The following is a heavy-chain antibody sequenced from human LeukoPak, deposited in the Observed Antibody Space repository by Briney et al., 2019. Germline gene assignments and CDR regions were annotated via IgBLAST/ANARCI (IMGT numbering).Heavy chain of an antibody. CDR3: ARATLWDRIQQQLVRDAFDI. D-gene: IGHD6-13*01. V-gene: IGHV4-30-4*01. Sequence: SETLSLTCTVSGGSISSGDYYWSWIHQPPGKGLEWIGYIYYSGSTYYNPSLKSRVTISVDTSKNQFSLKLSSVTAADTAVYYCARATLWDRIQQQLVRDAFDIWGQGTMVTVSS. CDR2: IYYSGST. J-gene: IGHJ3*02. CDR1: GGSISSGDYY.